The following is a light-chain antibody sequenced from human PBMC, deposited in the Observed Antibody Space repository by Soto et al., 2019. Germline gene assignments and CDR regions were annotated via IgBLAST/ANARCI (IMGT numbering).Light chain of an antibody. J-gene: IGKJ5*01. V-gene: IGKV2-28*01. CDR2: LGS. CDR3: MQALQNPLSIT. Sequence: DIVMTQSPLSLPVTPGEPASISCRSSQSLLHSNGYNYLDWYLQKPGQSPQLLIYLGSNRASGVPDRFSGSGSGTDFTLKISRVEAEDVGVYYCMQALQNPLSITFGQGTRLEIK. CDR1: QSLLHSNGYNY.